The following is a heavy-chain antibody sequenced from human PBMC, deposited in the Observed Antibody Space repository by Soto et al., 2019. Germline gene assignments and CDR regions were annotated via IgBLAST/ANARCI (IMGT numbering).Heavy chain of an antibody. V-gene: IGHV3-30*18. CDR2: ISYDGGDK. CDR3: AKASGYCSSSTCSRLIYYYYGMDV. Sequence: GGSLRLSCGASGFTFTSYGMHWVRQAPGKGLEWVAVISYDGGDKYYADSVKGRFTISRDNSKNTLYLQMNSLRAEDTAMYYCAKASGYCSSSTCSRLIYYYYGMDVWGQGTTVTVS. J-gene: IGHJ6*02. D-gene: IGHD2-2*01. CDR1: GFTFTSYG.